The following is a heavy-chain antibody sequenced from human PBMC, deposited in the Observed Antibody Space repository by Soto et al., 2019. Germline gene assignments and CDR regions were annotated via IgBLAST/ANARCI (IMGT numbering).Heavy chain of an antibody. CDR1: GGSISSSSYY. J-gene: IGHJ5*02. Sequence: SETLSLTCTVSGGSISSSSYYWGWIRQPPGKGFEWIGSIYYSGSTYYNPSLKSRVTISVDTSKNQFSLKLSSVTAADTVVYYCARLGLYSRYDWFDPWGQGTLVTVSS. CDR3: ARLGLYSRYDWFDP. V-gene: IGHV4-39*01. CDR2: IYYSGST. D-gene: IGHD6-13*01.